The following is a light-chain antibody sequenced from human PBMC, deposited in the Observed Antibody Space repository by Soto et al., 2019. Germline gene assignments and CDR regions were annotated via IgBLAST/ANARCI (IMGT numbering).Light chain of an antibody. J-gene: IGLJ1*01. Sequence: QSALTQPASVSGSPGQSITISCTGTSSDVGSYNLVSWYQQHPGKAPKLMVYEGSKRPSGVSNRFSGSKSGNTASPTISGLQAEDEADYYCCSYAGTITYLFGTGTKVTVL. CDR1: SSDVGSYNL. V-gene: IGLV2-23*01. CDR3: CSYAGTITYL. CDR2: EGS.